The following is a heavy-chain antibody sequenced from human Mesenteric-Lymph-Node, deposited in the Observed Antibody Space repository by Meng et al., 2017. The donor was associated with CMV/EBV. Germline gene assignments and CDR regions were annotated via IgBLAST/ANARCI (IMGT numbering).Heavy chain of an antibody. CDR1: GYTFTSYG. CDR2: ISAYNGNT. Sequence: ASVKVSCKASGYTFTSYGISWVRQAPGQGLEWMGWISAYNGNTNYAQKLQGRVTMTRDTSISTAYMELSRLRSDDTAVYYCARGRYCSSTSCSGWFDPWGQGTLVTVSS. D-gene: IGHD2-2*01. J-gene: IGHJ5*02. CDR3: ARGRYCSSTSCSGWFDP. V-gene: IGHV1-18*01.